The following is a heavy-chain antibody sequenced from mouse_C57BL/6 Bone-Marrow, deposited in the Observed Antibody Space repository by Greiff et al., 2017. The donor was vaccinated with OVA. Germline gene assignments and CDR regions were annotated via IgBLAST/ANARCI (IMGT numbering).Heavy chain of an antibody. CDR2: ISNGGGST. V-gene: IGHV5-12*01. CDR3: ARHGYFDV. CDR1: GFTFSDYY. Sequence: DVMLVESGGGLVQPGGSLKLSCAASGFTFSDYYMYWVRQTPEKRLEWVAYISNGGGSTYYPDTVKGRFTISRDNAKNTLYLQMSRLKSEDTAMYYCARHGYFDVWGTGTTGTVSS. J-gene: IGHJ1*03.